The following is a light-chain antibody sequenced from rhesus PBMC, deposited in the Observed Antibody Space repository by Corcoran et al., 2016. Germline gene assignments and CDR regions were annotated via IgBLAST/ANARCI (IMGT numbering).Light chain of an antibody. CDR1: QGISSY. CDR2: YAS. J-gene: IGKJ3*01. CDR3: QQSYSTPFP. Sequence: DIQMTQSPSSLSASVGDTVTITCRASQGISSYLAWYQQTPGKAPKPLIYYASNLESGVPSRFSGSGSGTEFTLTISSLPPEEFATYYCQQSYSTPFPFGPGTKLDIK. V-gene: IGKV1-37*01.